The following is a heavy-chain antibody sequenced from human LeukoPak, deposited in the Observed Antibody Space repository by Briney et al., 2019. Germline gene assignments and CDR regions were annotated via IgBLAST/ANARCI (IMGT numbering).Heavy chain of an antibody. CDR3: ARGTIGAPGTDY. V-gene: IGHV3-23*05. CDR1: GFIFRSYA. J-gene: IGHJ4*02. Sequence: GGSLTLSCAGSGFIFRSYAMNWVRQAPGKGLAWVSGINDSGTSTKYADSVKGRFTISRDNSKNTLYLQISSLRAEDTAVYYCARGTIGAPGTDYWGQGTLVTVSS. CDR2: INDSGTST. D-gene: IGHD6-13*01.